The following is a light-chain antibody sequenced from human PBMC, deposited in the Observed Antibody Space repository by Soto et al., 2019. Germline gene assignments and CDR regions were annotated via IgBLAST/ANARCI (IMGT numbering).Light chain of an antibody. CDR2: GAS. Sequence: EIVLTQSPGTLSLSPGERATLSCRASQSVSSSYLAWYQQKPGQAPRLLIYGASSRATGIPDRFSGSGSGKDVTLTISRLEPEDVAVYYWQQYGSSLGVTFGGGTNVEIK. V-gene: IGKV3-20*01. CDR3: QQYGSSLGVT. J-gene: IGKJ4*01. CDR1: QSVSSSY.